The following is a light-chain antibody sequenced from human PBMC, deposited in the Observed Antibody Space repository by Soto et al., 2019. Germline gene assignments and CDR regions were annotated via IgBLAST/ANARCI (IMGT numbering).Light chain of an antibody. CDR2: GAS. V-gene: IGKV3-20*01. J-gene: IGKJ1*01. Sequence: IVLTQSPATLSLSPGKRATLSCRASQSVNSNLAWYQQKPGQAPRLLIYGASTRATGIPARFSGSGSGTDFTLTISRLEPEDFAVYYCHQYGSSPQTFGQGTKVDIK. CDR1: QSVNSN. CDR3: HQYGSSPQT.